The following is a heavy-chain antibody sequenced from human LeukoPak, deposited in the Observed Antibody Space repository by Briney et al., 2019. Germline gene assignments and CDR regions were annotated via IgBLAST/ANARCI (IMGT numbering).Heavy chain of an antibody. CDR1: GFTFSSYE. CDR3: ASGIWFGELGY. V-gene: IGHV3-48*03. J-gene: IGHJ4*02. Sequence: GGSLRLSCAASGFTFSSYEMNWVRQAPGKGLEWVSYISSSGSTIYYADSVKGRFTISRDNAKNSLYLQMNSLRVEDTAVYYCASGIWFGELGYWGQGTLVTVSS. CDR2: ISSSGSTI. D-gene: IGHD3-10*01.